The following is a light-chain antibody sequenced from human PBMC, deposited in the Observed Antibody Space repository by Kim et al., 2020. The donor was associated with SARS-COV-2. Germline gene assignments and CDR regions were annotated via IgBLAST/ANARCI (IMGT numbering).Light chain of an antibody. V-gene: IGKV3-11*01. CDR2: DTS. CDR1: QSVNNY. CDR3: QQRRSWPLT. Sequence: EIVLTQSPATLSLSPGERATLSCRASQSVNNYLAWYQQKPGQTPRLLIYDTSNRATGIPARFSGSGSGTDFTLTISSLEPEDFAVYYCQQRRSWPLTFGGGTKVDIK. J-gene: IGKJ4*01.